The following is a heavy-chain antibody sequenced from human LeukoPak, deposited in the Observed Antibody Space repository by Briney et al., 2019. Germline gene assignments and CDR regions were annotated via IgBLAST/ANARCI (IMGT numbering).Heavy chain of an antibody. CDR3: AREGRYSSGWYLGYHFDY. D-gene: IGHD6-19*01. V-gene: IGHV1-18*01. CDR1: GYTFTSYG. Sequence: ASVKVSCKASGYTFTSYGISWVRQAPGQGLEWMGWISAYNGNTNYAQKLQGRVTMTTDTSTSTAYMELRSLRSDDTAVYYCAREGRYSSGWYLGYHFDYWGQGTLVTVSS. CDR2: ISAYNGNT. J-gene: IGHJ4*02.